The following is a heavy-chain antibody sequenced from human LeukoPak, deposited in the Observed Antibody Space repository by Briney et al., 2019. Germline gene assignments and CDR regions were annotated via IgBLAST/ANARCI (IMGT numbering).Heavy chain of an antibody. V-gene: IGHV3-48*03. CDR3: AKVGGDHGDQASDFYY. J-gene: IGHJ4*03. D-gene: IGHD4-17*01. Sequence: GGSLRLSCAASGFTFSSYEMNWVRQAPGKGLEWVSYISSSGSTIYYADSVKGRFTISRDNSKNTLYLQMNSLRAEDTAVYYCAKVGGDHGDQASDFYYLGQGTLV. CDR1: GFTFSSYE. CDR2: ISSSGSTI.